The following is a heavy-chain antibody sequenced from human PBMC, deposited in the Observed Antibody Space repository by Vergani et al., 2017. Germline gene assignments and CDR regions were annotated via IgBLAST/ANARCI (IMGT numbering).Heavy chain of an antibody. CDR3: ARGAGGGWTEDXFDP. D-gene: IGHD6-19*01. Sequence: EVQLVQSGAEVKKPGESLRISCKGSGYSFTSYWISWVRQMPGKGLEWMGRIDPSDSYTNYSPSFQGHVTISADKSISTAYLQWSSLKASDTAMYYCARGAGGGWTEDXFDPWGQGTLVTVSS. V-gene: IGHV5-10-1*03. J-gene: IGHJ5*02. CDR2: IDPSDSYT. CDR1: GYSFTSYW.